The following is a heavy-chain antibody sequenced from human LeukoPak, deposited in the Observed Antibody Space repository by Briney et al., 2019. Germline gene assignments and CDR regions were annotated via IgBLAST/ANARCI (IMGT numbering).Heavy chain of an antibody. Sequence: GGSLRLSCVGSGFNVTTNNMYWVRQAPGKGLECVSAFHAGGGLDYADSVRDRFTISRDNSKNTLYLQMNSLRAGDTAVYYCGRRFCNSCPLDFWGQGTLVTVSS. D-gene: IGHD2-21*01. CDR2: FHAGGGL. CDR1: GFNVTTNN. V-gene: IGHV3-66*04. J-gene: IGHJ4*02. CDR3: GRRFCNSCPLDF.